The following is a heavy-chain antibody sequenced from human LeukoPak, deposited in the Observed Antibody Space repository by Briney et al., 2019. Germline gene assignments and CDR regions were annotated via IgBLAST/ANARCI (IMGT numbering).Heavy chain of an antibody. D-gene: IGHD2-15*01. CDR2: INHSGST. Sequence: SETLSLTCAVYGGSFSGYYWSWIRQPPGKGLEWIGEINHSGSTNYNPSLKSRVPISVDTSKNQFSLKLSSVTAADTAVYYCARGAMSGYCSGGSCYSDSWYFRGWFDPWGQGTLVTVSS. V-gene: IGHV4-34*01. CDR3: ARGAMSGYCSGGSCYSDSWYFRGWFDP. CDR1: GGSFSGYY. J-gene: IGHJ5*02.